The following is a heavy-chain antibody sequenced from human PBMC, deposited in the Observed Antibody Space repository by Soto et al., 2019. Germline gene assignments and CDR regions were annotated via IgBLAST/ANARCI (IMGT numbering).Heavy chain of an antibody. J-gene: IGHJ4*02. V-gene: IGHV4-61*01. D-gene: IGHD2-2*01. Sequence: PSETLSLTCTVSGCSVSSGSYYWSWIRQPPGKGLEWIGYIYYSGSTNYNPSLKSRVTISVDTSKNQFSLKLSSVTAADTAVYYCARVAAVPGNFDYWGQGTLVTVSS. CDR2: IYYSGST. CDR3: ARVAAVPGNFDY. CDR1: GCSVSSGSYY.